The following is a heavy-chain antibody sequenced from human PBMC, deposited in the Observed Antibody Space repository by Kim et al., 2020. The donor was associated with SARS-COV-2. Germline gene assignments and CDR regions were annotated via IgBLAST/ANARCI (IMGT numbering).Heavy chain of an antibody. V-gene: IGHV5-10-1*01. Sequence: GESLKISCKGSGYSFTSYWISWVRQMPGKGLEWMGRIDPSDSYTNYSPSFQGHVTISADKSISTAYLQWSSLKASDTAMYYCARSGSQVYGSGKDYYYGMDVWGQGTTVTVSS. CDR2: IDPSDSYT. CDR3: ARSGSQVYGSGKDYYYGMDV. CDR1: GYSFTSYW. J-gene: IGHJ6*02. D-gene: IGHD3-10*01.